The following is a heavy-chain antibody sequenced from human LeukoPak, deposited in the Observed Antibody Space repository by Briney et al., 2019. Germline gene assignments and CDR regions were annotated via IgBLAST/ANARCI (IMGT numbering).Heavy chain of an antibody. J-gene: IGHJ4*02. CDR2: ISGSGGST. Sequence: GGSLRLSCAASGFTFSSYAMSWVRQAPGKGLEWVSAISGSGGSTYYADSVKGRFTISRDNSKNTLYLQMNSLRAEDTAVYYCAKDLGGKYSRGVIANYWGQGTLVTVSS. D-gene: IGHD3-10*01. V-gene: IGHV3-23*01. CDR1: GFTFSSYA. CDR3: AKDLGGKYSRGVIANY.